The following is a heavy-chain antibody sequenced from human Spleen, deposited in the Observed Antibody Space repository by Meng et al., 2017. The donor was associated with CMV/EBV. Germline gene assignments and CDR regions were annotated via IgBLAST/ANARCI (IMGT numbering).Heavy chain of an antibody. Sequence: GESLKISCAASGFTFSSYWMHWVRQAPGKGLVWVSRINSDGSSTSYADSVKGRFTISRDNAKNTLYLQMNSLRAEDTAVYYCARIGIAVAGGGYFDYWGQGTLVTVSS. V-gene: IGHV3-74*01. CDR2: INSDGSST. D-gene: IGHD6-19*01. CDR3: ARIGIAVAGGGYFDY. CDR1: GFTFSSYW. J-gene: IGHJ4*02.